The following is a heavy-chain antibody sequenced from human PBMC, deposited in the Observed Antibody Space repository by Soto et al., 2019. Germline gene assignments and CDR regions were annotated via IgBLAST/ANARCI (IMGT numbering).Heavy chain of an antibody. CDR3: ARVSWREKYGMDV. Sequence: GGSLRLSCAASGLTFIDSYIIWIRQAPGKGLEWISYITFSGNTVYYADSLKGRFTISRDNAKNSLYLQMNRLRAEDTAVYYCARVSWREKYGMDVWGQGTTVTVSS. V-gene: IGHV3-11*01. CDR2: ITFSGNTV. CDR1: GLTFIDSY. J-gene: IGHJ6*02.